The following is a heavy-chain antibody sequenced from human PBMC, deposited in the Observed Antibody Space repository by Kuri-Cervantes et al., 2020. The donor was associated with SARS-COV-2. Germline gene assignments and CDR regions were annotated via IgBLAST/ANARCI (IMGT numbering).Heavy chain of an antibody. D-gene: IGHD3-3*01. J-gene: IGHJ4*02. V-gene: IGHV3-15*01. CDR1: AFTFSNAW. CDR2: IKSKTDGGTT. Sequence: GESLKISCAASAFTFSNAWMSWVRQAPGKGVEWVGRIKSKTDGGTTDYAAPVKGRFTISRDDSKNTLYLQMNSLKTEDTAVYYCTTRPLITIFGVVTVGGDYFDYWGQGTLVTVSS. CDR3: TTRPLITIFGVVTVGGDYFDY.